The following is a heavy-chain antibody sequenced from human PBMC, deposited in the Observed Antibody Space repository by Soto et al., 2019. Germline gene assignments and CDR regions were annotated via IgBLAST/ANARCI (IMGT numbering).Heavy chain of an antibody. J-gene: IGHJ2*01. D-gene: IGHD6-19*01. Sequence: SETLSLTCTVSGGSIGNYYWNWLRQSPEKGLEWIGYVSYIGSTNYSPSLTSRVAMSVDTSANQFSLRLFSVTAADTAVYYCARDVTGTFGPDWYFDLWGRGTLVTVSS. CDR3: ARDVTGTFGPDWYFDL. CDR1: GGSIGNYY. V-gene: IGHV4-59*01. CDR2: VSYIGST.